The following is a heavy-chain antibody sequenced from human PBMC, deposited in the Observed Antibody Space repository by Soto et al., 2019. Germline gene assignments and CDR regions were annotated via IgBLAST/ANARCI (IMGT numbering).Heavy chain of an antibody. CDR2: IIPIFGTA. J-gene: IGHJ4*02. D-gene: IGHD6-19*01. CDR3: ARAQLAVAPLDY. V-gene: IGHV1-69*06. CDR1: GGTFSSYA. Sequence: SVKVSCKASGGTFSSYAISWVRQAPGQGLEWMGGIIPIFGTANYAQKFQGRVTITADKSTSTAYMELSSLRSEDTAVYYCARAQLAVAPLDYWGQGTLVTVSS.